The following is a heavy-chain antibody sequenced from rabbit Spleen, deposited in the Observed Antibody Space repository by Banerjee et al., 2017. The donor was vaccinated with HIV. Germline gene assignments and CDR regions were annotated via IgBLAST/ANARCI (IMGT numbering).Heavy chain of an antibody. D-gene: IGHD4-2*01. CDR3: ARDSYAGSGAWNL. Sequence: QEQLVESGGGLVQPGGSLTLTCKASGFDFSSNYYFSWVRQAPGKGLELIACIYTGDGSTIYASWVNGRFTISKTSSTTVTLQMTSLTAADTATYFCARDSYAGSGAWNLWGPGTLVTVS. CDR2: IYTGDGST. CDR1: GFDFSSNYY. V-gene: IGHV1S45*01. J-gene: IGHJ4*01.